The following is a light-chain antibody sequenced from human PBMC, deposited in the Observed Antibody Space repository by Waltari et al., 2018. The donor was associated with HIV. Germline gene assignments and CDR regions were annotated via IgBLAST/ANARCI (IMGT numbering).Light chain of an antibody. CDR2: AAS. CDR3: QQSYSSPGT. Sequence: DIQMSQSPSSLSASVGDRVTITCRASQRINSNLNWYQQKPGKAPNLLIYAASSLESGVPSRFSGSGSGTDFTLTISSLQYEDFATYHCQQSYSSPGTFGQGTKVEI. J-gene: IGKJ1*01. CDR1: QRINSN. V-gene: IGKV1-39*01.